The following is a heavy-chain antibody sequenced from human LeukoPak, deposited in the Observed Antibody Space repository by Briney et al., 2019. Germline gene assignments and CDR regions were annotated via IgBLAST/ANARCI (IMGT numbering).Heavy chain of an antibody. Sequence: GGSLRLSCAASGFAFSTYGMNWVRQAPGKGLEWISYITSRSTTYYADSVRGRFTISRDNAKNSLYLEMNGLRDDDTAVYCCARRISGSYLDYWGKGTLVTVSS. J-gene: IGHJ4*02. CDR3: ARRISGSYLDY. CDR2: ITSRSTT. D-gene: IGHD3-10*01. V-gene: IGHV3-48*02. CDR1: GFAFSTYG.